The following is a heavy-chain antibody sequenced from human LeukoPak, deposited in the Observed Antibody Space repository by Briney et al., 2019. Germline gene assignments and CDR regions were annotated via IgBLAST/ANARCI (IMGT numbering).Heavy chain of an antibody. V-gene: IGHV1-2*02. CDR3: ARDLSTSSNWELDY. Sequence: ASVKVSCKASGYTFSDYYTHWVRQAPGQGLEWMGWINPNSGGTRYAQQFQGRVTMTRDTSIGTVYMELITLRSDDTAVYYCARDLSTSSNWELDYWGQGTLVTVSS. CDR1: GYTFSDYY. J-gene: IGHJ4*02. CDR2: INPNSGGT. D-gene: IGHD1-1*01.